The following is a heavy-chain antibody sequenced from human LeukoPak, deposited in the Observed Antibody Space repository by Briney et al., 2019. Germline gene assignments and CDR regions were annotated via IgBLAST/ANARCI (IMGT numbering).Heavy chain of an antibody. Sequence: PSETLSLTCTVSGGSINNSVNYRNWIRQPPGKGLEWIGYIYYSGNTYYNPSLKSRVTISVDTSKNQFSLKLNSVTAADTAVYYCARMKEVSDYVDYWGQGTLVTVSS. D-gene: IGHD6-19*01. CDR2: IYYSGNT. V-gene: IGHV4-30-4*01. CDR3: ARMKEVSDYVDY. CDR1: GGSINNSVNY. J-gene: IGHJ4*02.